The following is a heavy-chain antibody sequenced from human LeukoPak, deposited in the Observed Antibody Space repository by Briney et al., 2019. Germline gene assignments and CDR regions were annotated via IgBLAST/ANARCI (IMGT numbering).Heavy chain of an antibody. D-gene: IGHD6-19*01. CDR1: GFTFDDYA. J-gene: IGHJ4*02. V-gene: IGHV3-43D*03. CDR3: AKGKDSSGWYPGDY. Sequence: GGSLRLSCAASGFTFDDYAMHWVRQAPGKGLEWVSLISWDGGSTYYADSVKGRFTISRDNSKHSLYLQMNSLRAEDTALYYCAKGKDSSGWYPGDYWGQGTLVTVSS. CDR2: ISWDGGST.